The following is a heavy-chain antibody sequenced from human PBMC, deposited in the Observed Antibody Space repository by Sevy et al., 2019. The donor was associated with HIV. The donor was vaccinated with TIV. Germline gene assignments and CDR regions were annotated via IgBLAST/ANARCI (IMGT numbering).Heavy chain of an antibody. CDR1: GGSISSYY. J-gene: IGHJ5*02. Sequence: SETLSLTCTVSGGSISSYYWSWIRQPPGKGLEWIGYIYYSGSTNYNPSLKSRVTISVDTSKNQFSLKLSSVTAADTAVYYCASAKGWFDPWGQGTLVTVSS. V-gene: IGHV4-59*01. CDR2: IYYSGST. CDR3: ASAKGWFDP.